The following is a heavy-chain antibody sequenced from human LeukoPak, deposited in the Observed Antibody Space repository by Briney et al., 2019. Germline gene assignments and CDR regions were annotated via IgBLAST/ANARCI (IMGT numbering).Heavy chain of an antibody. V-gene: IGHV3-23*01. CDR1: GFTFSSYA. D-gene: IGHD1-26*01. CDR3: AKWGAPSGDYYYFDY. CDR2: ISGSGGST. J-gene: IGHJ4*02. Sequence: GGSLRLSCAASGFTFSSYAMSWVRQAPGKGLEWVSAISGSGGSTYYADSVKGRFTISRDNSKNTLYLQMNSLRAEDTAVYYCAKWGAPSGDYYYFDYWGQGTLVTVSS.